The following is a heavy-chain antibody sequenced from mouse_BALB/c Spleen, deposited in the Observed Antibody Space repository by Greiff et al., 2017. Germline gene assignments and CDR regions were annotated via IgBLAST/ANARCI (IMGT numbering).Heavy chain of an antibody. CDR3: ARHLRGYAMDY. V-gene: IGHV5-6*02. CDR2: ISSGGSYT. CDR1: GFTFSSYG. J-gene: IGHJ4*01. Sequence: EVMLVESGGDLVKPGGSLKLSCAASGFTFSSYGMSWVRQTPDKRLEWVATISSGGSYTYYPDSVKGRFTISRDNAKNTLYLQMSSLKSEDTAMYYCARHLRGYAMDYWGQGTSVTVSS.